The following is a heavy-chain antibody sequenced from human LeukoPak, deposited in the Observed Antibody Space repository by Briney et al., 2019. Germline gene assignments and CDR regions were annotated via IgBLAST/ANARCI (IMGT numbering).Heavy chain of an antibody. D-gene: IGHD3-22*01. V-gene: IGHV1-2*02. J-gene: IGHJ4*02. CDR1: GYTFTGYY. Sequence: ASVKVSCKASGYTFTGYYMHWVRQAPGQGLEWMGWINPNSGGTNYAQKFQGRVTMTRDTSISTAYMELSRLRSDDTAVYYCARDYYDSSGYLRFDXWGQGTLVTVSX. CDR2: INPNSGGT. CDR3: ARDYYDSSGYLRFDX.